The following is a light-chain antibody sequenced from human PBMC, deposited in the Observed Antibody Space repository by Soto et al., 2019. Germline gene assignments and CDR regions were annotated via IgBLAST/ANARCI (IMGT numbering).Light chain of an antibody. CDR1: SSDVGGYNY. J-gene: IGLJ3*02. Sequence: QSVLTQPPSASGSPGQSVTISCTGTSSDVGGYNYVSWYQQHPGKAPKLMIYEVSKRPSGVPDRFSGSKSGNTAFLTISGLQAEDEAVYYCCSHSSSITWMFGGGTKLTVL. CDR2: EVS. CDR3: CSHSSSITWM. V-gene: IGLV2-8*01.